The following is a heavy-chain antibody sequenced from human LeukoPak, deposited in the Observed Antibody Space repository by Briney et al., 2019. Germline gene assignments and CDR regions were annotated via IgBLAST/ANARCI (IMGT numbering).Heavy chain of an antibody. CDR3: ARLYCGGDCYSEVGYGMDV. Sequence: GASVKVSCKASGGTFSSYAISWARQAPGQGLEWMGGIIPIFGTANYAQKFQGRVTITADESTSTAYMELSSLRSEDTAVYYCARLYCGGDCYSEVGYGMDVWGQGTTVTASS. J-gene: IGHJ6*02. CDR2: IIPIFGTA. CDR1: GGTFSSYA. D-gene: IGHD2-21*02. V-gene: IGHV1-69*13.